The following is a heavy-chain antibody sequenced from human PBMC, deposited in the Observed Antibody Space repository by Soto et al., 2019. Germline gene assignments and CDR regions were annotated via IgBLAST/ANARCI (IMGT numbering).Heavy chain of an antibody. CDR1: GFGFSRYA. V-gene: IGHV3-33*01. CDR2: IWYDGSQK. J-gene: IGHJ4*02. Sequence: QVQLVESGGGVVQPGMSLRLSCAASGFGFSRYAMHWVRQAPGKGLEWVAVIWYDGSQKYFADSVKGRFTISRDNSESTLSLQMNSLSGEDTAVYYCARDPYDDHGIFFDYWGQGAQVTVSS. CDR3: ARDPYDDHGIFFDY. D-gene: IGHD4-17*01.